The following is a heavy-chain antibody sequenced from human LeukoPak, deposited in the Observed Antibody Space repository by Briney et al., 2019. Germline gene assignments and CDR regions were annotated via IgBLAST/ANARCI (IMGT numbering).Heavy chain of an antibody. J-gene: IGHJ3*02. D-gene: IGHD5-24*01. CDR1: GFTFSSYW. V-gene: IGHV3-7*01. CDR3: AREGQMATTNDAFDI. Sequence: GGSLRLSCAASGFTFSSYWMSWVRQAPGKGREWVANIKQDGSEKYYVDSVKGRFTISRDNAKNSLYLQMNSLRAKDTAVYYCAREGQMATTNDAFDIWGQGTMVTVSS. CDR2: IKQDGSEK.